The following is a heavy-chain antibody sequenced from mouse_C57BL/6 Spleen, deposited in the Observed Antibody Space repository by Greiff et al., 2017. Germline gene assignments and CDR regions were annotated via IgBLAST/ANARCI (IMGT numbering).Heavy chain of an antibody. CDR1: GYTFTSYW. CDR2: IDPSDSET. D-gene: IGHD2-4*01. Sequence: QVQLQQPGAELVRPGSSVKLSCKASGYTFTSYWMHWVKQRPIQGLEWIGNIDPSDSETHYNQKFKDKATLTVDKSSSTAYMQLSSLTSEDSAVYYCARSPYYDYDVDYAMDYWGQGTSVTVSS. J-gene: IGHJ4*01. CDR3: ARSPYYDYDVDYAMDY. V-gene: IGHV1-52*01.